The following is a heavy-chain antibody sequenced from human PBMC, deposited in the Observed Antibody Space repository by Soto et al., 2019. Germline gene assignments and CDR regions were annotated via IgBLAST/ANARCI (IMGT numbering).Heavy chain of an antibody. CDR2: IIDSGAST. J-gene: IGHJ6*02. CDR3: AKGRSYYYYYGVDV. Sequence: GGSLRLSCAASGLTFSRYAMSWVRQAPGKGLEWVSDIIDSGASTYYADSVKGRFTISRDNSKSTLYLQMNSLRAEDTALYYCAKGRSYYYYYGVDVWGQGTTVTVSS. V-gene: IGHV3-23*01. CDR1: GLTFSRYA.